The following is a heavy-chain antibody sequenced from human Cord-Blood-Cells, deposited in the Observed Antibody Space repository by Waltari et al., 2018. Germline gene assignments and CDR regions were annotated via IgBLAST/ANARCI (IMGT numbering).Heavy chain of an antibody. V-gene: IGHV3-7*01. D-gene: IGHD2-2*01. CDR3: ARSLVVPAAIYY. J-gene: IGHJ4*02. Sequence: SYWMSWVRQAPGKGLEWVANIKQDGSEKYYVDSVKGRFTISRDNAKNSLYLQMNSLRAEDTAVYYCARSLVVPAAIYYWGQGTLVTVSS. CDR1: SYW. CDR2: IKQDGSEK.